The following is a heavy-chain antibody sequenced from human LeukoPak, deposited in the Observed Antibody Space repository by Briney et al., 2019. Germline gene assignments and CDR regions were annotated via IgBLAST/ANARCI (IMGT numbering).Heavy chain of an antibody. J-gene: IGHJ4*02. Sequence: GGSLRLSCAASGFSFSNAWMNWVRQAPGKGLEWVSYISSSSSTIYYADSVKGRFTISRDNAKNSLYLQMNSLRAEDTAVYYCARGAYYYEDWGQGTLVTVSS. V-gene: IGHV3-48*01. CDR1: GFSFSNAW. CDR2: ISSSSSTI. D-gene: IGHD3-22*01. CDR3: ARGAYYYED.